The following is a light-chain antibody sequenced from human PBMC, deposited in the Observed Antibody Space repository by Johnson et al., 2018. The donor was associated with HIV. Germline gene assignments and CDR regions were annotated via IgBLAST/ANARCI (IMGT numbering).Light chain of an antibody. J-gene: IGLJ1*01. Sequence: QAVLTQPPSVSAAPGQKVTISCSGSSSNVGSNSVSWYRHFPETAPKVLIYDNNKRPSGIPDRFSGYKSGTSATLGITGLQTGDEADYYCGTWDSSLSAHYVFGTGTKVTVL. CDR2: DNN. CDR3: GTWDSSLSAHYV. CDR1: SSNVGSNS. V-gene: IGLV1-51*01.